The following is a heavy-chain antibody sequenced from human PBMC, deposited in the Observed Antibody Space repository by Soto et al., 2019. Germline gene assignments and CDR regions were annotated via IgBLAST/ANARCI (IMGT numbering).Heavy chain of an antibody. J-gene: IGHJ4*02. Sequence: EVQLLESGGGLAQPGGSLRLSCAASGFTFSSYDLSWVRQAPGKGLEWVSLISGSGGITTYADSVKGRFTISRDNPKNTLYLQNTSLRAEHPAVYYCAPAGFDYWGPGTLVTVSS. V-gene: IGHV3-23*01. CDR1: GFTFSSYD. CDR2: ISGSGGIT. CDR3: APAGFDY. D-gene: IGHD6-19*01.